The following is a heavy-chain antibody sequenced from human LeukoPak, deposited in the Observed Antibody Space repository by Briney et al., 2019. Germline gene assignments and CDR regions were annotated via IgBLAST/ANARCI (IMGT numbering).Heavy chain of an antibody. CDR2: IKQDGSER. V-gene: IGHV3-7*01. CDR1: GFTFSSYW. Sequence: GGSLRLSCAASGFTFSSYWMSWVRQAPGKGLEWVANIKQDGSERYYVDSVKGRFTISRDNAKNALYLQMNSLRGEDTVVYYCAKRVVVPAANWFDPWGQGTLVTVSS. CDR3: AKRVVVPAANWFDP. D-gene: IGHD2-2*01. J-gene: IGHJ5*02.